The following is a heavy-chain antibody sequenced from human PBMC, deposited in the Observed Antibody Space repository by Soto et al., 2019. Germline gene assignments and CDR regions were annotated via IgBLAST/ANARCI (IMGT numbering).Heavy chain of an antibody. CDR1: GGSISSSNW. J-gene: IGHJ4*02. V-gene: IGHV4-4*02. CDR2: IYHSGST. CDR3: ARDGSQGYCSSTSCYRRVYFDY. D-gene: IGHD2-2*01. Sequence: SETLSLTCAVSGGSISSSNWWSWVRQPPGKGLEWIGEIYHSGSTNYNPSLKSRVTISVDTSKNQFSLKLSSVTAADTAVYYCARDGSQGYCSSTSCYRRVYFDYWGQGTLVTVSS.